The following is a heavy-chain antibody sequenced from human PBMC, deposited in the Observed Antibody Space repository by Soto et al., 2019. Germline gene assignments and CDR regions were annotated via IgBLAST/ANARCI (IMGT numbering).Heavy chain of an antibody. Sequence: GASVKVSCKASGYTFTGYYIHWVRQAPGQGLELMGWINPNSGDTNYAQKFQGRVTMTRDTSIRTAYMELSRVRSDDTAVYYCARALATDYWGQGTLVTVSS. J-gene: IGHJ4*02. CDR2: INPNSGDT. V-gene: IGHV1-2*02. CDR1: GYTFTGYY. CDR3: ARALATDY.